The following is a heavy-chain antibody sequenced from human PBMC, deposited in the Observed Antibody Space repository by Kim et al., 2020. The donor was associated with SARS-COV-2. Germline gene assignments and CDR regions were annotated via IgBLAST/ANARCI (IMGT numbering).Heavy chain of an antibody. Sequence: PSETLSLTCTVSGGSISSSSYYWGWIRQPPGKGLEWIGSIYYSGSTYYNPSLKSRVTISVDTSKNQFSLKLSSVTAADTAVYYCARRGERLEATPHFDYWGQGTLVTVSS. CDR2: IYYSGST. D-gene: IGHD5-12*01. CDR1: GGSISSSSYY. V-gene: IGHV4-39*01. CDR3: ARRGERLEATPHFDY. J-gene: IGHJ4*02.